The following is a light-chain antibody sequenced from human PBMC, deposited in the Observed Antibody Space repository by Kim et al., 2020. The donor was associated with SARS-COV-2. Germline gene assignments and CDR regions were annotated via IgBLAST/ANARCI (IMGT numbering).Light chain of an antibody. CDR3: QQYNTYSPLT. Sequence: SVGNRGTITCRASKSISSWLAWYQQKPGKAPKLLIYKASNLESGVPSRFSGSGSGTEFTLTISRLQPDDFATYYCQQYNTYSPLTFGGGTKVDIK. CDR1: KSISSW. J-gene: IGKJ4*01. CDR2: KAS. V-gene: IGKV1-5*03.